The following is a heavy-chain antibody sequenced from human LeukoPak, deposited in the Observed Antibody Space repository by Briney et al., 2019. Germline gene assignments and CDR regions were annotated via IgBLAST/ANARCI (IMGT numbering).Heavy chain of an antibody. CDR1: GGSISNYY. Sequence: SETLSLTCTVSGGSISNYYWSWIRQPPGKGLEWIGYIYYSGSTYYNPSLKSRVTISVDTSKNQFSLKLSSVTAADTAVYYCATAKYSSSWSDAFDIWGQGTMVTVSS. V-gene: IGHV4-59*04. CDR3: ATAKYSSSWSDAFDI. J-gene: IGHJ3*02. CDR2: IYYSGST. D-gene: IGHD6-13*01.